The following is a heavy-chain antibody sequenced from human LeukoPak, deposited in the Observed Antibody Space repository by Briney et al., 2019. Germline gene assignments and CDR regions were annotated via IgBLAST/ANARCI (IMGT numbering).Heavy chain of an antibody. J-gene: IGHJ4*02. CDR2: MYSGGDT. Sequence: GGSLRLSCAASGFTVSSNYMTWVRQAPGKGLEWVSVMYSGGDTHYADSVKGRFTISRDNSKNTVDLQMNSLRDEDTAVYYCARGPSIDYWGQGTLVTVSS. D-gene: IGHD2/OR15-2a*01. V-gene: IGHV3-66*01. CDR3: ARGPSIDY. CDR1: GFTVSSNY.